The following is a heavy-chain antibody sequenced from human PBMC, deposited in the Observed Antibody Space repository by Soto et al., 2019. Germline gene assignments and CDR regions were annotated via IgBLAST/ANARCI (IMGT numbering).Heavy chain of an antibody. CDR3: ARGGIIAAHNWFDP. CDR2: INANSGGT. D-gene: IGHD6-13*01. CDR1: GYTFTGYY. V-gene: IGHV1-2*04. Sequence: QVQLVQAGAEVKKTGASVKVSCKASGYTFTGYYMHWVRQAPGQGLAWMGWINANSGGTKYAQKFQGWVTMTRDKSISTAYMALSGLRSDENDVYCCARGGIIAAHNWFDPWGQGTLVTVSS. J-gene: IGHJ5*02.